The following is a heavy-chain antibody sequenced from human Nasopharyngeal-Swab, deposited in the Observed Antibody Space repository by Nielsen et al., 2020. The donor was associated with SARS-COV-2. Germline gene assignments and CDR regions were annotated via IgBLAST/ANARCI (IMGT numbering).Heavy chain of an antibody. CDR1: GFTFSSYT. J-gene: IGHJ4*02. Sequence: GESLKISCATSGFTFSSYTMNWVRQAPGKGLEWVSTISGSSGSMHYADSVKGRFTVSRDNAKNSLYLQMSSLRDEDTAVYYCVREFEATGATYLDYWGLGTLVTVSS. CDR2: ISGSSGSM. D-gene: IGHD1-26*01. V-gene: IGHV3-48*02. CDR3: VREFEATGATYLDY.